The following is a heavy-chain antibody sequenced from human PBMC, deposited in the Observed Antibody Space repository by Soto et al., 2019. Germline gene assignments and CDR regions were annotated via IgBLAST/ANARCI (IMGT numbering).Heavy chain of an antibody. D-gene: IGHD6-19*01. V-gene: IGHV3-23*01. CDR1: GFTFSNYA. CDR2: ISGGGDTS. J-gene: IGHJ4*02. CDR3: AKEGTSGLYYFDY. Sequence: EVQLLESGGGLVQPGGSLRLSCAVSGFTFSNYAISWVRQAPGRGLEWVSIISGGGDTSYYADSVKGRFTISRDNSRNTLYLQMNSLRAGDSAKYCCAKEGTSGLYYFDYWGPGTLVTVSS.